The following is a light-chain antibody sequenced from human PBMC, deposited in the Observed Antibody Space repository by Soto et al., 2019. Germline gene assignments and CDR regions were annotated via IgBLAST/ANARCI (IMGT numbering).Light chain of an antibody. CDR2: EVS. Sequence: QSALTQPPSASGSPGQSVTISCTGTSSDVGGYNYVSWYQQNPGKAPKLIIYEVSKRPSGVPDRFSGSKSGNTASLTVSGLQTEDEADYYCTSYAGSNVWVFGGGTKLTVL. CDR1: SSDVGGYNY. CDR3: TSYAGSNVWV. J-gene: IGLJ3*02. V-gene: IGLV2-8*01.